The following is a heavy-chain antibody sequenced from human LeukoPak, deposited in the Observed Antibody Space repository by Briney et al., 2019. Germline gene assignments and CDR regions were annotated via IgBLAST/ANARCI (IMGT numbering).Heavy chain of an antibody. CDR2: ISAYNGNT. Sequence: ASVKVSCKASGYTFSSYGISWVRQAPGQGLEWMGWISAYNGNTNYAQKLQGRVTMTTDTSTSTAYMELRSLRAEDTAVYYCVKEADSGGYRTSDYWGQGTLVTVSS. D-gene: IGHD6-19*01. V-gene: IGHV1-18*01. CDR1: GYTFSSYG. J-gene: IGHJ4*02. CDR3: VKEADSGGYRTSDY.